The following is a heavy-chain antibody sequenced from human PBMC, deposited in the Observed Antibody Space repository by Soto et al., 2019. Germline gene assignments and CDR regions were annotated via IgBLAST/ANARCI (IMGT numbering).Heavy chain of an antibody. D-gene: IGHD6-6*01. CDR3: ARVGGQLVPGFDY. CDR1: GFTFSSYS. Sequence: EVQLVESGGGLVKPGGSLRLSCAASGFTFSSYSMNWVRQAPGKGLEWVSSISSSSSYIYYADSVKGRFTISRDNAKNSLYLQMNSLRGEDTALYYCARVGGQLVPGFDYWGPGTLVTVSS. V-gene: IGHV3-21*01. CDR2: ISSSSSYI. J-gene: IGHJ4*02.